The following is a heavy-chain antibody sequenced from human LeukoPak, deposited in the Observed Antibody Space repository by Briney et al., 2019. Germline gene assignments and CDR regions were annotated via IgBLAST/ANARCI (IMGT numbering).Heavy chain of an antibody. CDR3: ARGRGILGLDP. CDR1: GGSFSGYY. J-gene: IGHJ5*02. CDR2: INHSGST. Sequence: SETLSLTCAVYGGSFSGYYWSWIRQPPGKGLEWIGEINHSGSTNYNPSLKSRVTISVDTSKNQFSLKLSSVTAADTAVYYCARGRGILGLDPWGQGTLVTVSS. V-gene: IGHV4-34*01. D-gene: IGHD3-16*01.